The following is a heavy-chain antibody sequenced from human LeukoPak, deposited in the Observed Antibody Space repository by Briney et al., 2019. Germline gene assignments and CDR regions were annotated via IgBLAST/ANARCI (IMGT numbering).Heavy chain of an antibody. CDR3: ARVPLEAAGDPYFDY. Sequence: GGSLRLSCAASGFTFSSYEMNWVRQAPGKGLEWLSYISGSGSTIYYADSVKGRFTTSRDNAKNSLYLQMNSLRAEDTAVYYCARVPLEAAGDPYFDYWGQGTLVTVSS. J-gene: IGHJ4*02. CDR2: ISGSGSTI. D-gene: IGHD6-13*01. V-gene: IGHV3-48*03. CDR1: GFTFSSYE.